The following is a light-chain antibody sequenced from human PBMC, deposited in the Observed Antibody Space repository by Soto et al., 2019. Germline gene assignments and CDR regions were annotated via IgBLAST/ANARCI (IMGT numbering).Light chain of an antibody. CDR3: QQYGSSGT. CDR2: GAS. J-gene: IGKJ1*01. CDR1: QSVSNNY. V-gene: IGKV3-20*01. Sequence: EIVLTQSRGTLSLSPGERATLSCRASQSVSNNYIAWYQQKPGQAPRLLIYGASNRATGIPDRFSGSGSGTDFTLTISRLEPEDFAVYYCQQYGSSGTFGQGTKVDIK.